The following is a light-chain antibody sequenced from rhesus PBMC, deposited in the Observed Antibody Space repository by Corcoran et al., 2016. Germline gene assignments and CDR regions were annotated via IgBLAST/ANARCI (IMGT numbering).Light chain of an antibody. CDR1: QGISSW. V-gene: IGKV1-22*01. CDR3: QQYSSRPYS. CDR2: KAS. Sequence: DIQMTQSPSSLSASVGDTVTITCRASQGISSWLAWYPQKPGKAPKLLNYKASSLQSGVPSRFRGIGSGTDFTLTISSLQSEDFATYYCQQYSSRPYSFGQGTKVEIK. J-gene: IGKJ2*01.